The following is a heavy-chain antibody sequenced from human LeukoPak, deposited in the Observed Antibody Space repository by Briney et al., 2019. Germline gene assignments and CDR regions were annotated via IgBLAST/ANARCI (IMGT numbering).Heavy chain of an antibody. D-gene: IGHD4-17*01. J-gene: IGHJ4*02. CDR1: GDSIRSSIYY. Sequence: PSETLSLTCGVSGDSIRSSIYYWGWIRQPPGTGLEWIGSVYYDGSAYYNPSLKSRVTISVDTSKNQFSLKLSSVTAADTAVYYYASSSFNYGDYGIAYFDYWDQGTLVTVSS. CDR2: VYYDGSA. V-gene: IGHV4-39*01. CDR3: ASSSFNYGDYGIAYFDY.